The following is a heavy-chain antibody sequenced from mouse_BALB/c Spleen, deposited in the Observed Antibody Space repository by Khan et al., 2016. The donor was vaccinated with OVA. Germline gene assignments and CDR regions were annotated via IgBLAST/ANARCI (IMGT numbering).Heavy chain of an antibody. CDR1: GFTFSTYG. Sequence: EVMLVESGGDLVKPGGSLKLSCAASGFTFSTYGMSWVRQTPDKRLEWVATVSTGGGYTYYPDSVKGRFTISRANAKNTLYLQMSSLKSEDTAMFYCARLAYYYDSEGFAYWGQGTLVTVSA. CDR3: ARLAYYYDSEGFAY. CDR2: VSTGGGYT. V-gene: IGHV5-6*01. J-gene: IGHJ3*01. D-gene: IGHD1-1*01.